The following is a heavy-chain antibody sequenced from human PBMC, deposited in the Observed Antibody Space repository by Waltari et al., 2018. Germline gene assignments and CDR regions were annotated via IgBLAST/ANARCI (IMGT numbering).Heavy chain of an antibody. V-gene: IGHV3-48*03. D-gene: IGHD1-1*01. CDR3: AREGVQLWVPLDY. Sequence: EVQLVESGGGLVQRGGSLRLSCTGSGFTFSDCETTWVGQAPGKGLEWIAYIGPSGTTRYYADSGKGRFLISRDSAKNSLYLQMTSLRVEDTAVYYCAREGVQLWVPLDYWGQGTLVTVAS. CDR1: GFTFSDCE. CDR2: IGPSGTTR. J-gene: IGHJ4*02.